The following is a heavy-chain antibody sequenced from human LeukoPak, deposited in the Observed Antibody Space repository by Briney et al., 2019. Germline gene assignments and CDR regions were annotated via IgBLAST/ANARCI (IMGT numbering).Heavy chain of an antibody. V-gene: IGHV1-2*06. CDR1: GYSFTGYY. CDR2: IIPNSGGT. J-gene: IGHJ4*02. Sequence: GASVKVSCKASGYSFTGYYMHWVRQAPGQGLEWMGRIIPNSGGTNSAQKFQGRVTMTTDTSITTAYMEPSRLRSDDTAIYYCVREITRATSYFDYWGQGTLVTVSS. CDR3: VREITRATSYFDY. D-gene: IGHD1-26*01.